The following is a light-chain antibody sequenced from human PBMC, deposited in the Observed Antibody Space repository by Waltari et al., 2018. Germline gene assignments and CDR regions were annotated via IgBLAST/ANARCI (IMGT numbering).Light chain of an antibody. CDR1: SSDVGLYTY. J-gene: IGLJ2*01. Sequence: QSALTHPASVSGSPGQSITISCTGSSSDVGLYTYVSWYQQRPGPAPKPMIYEVSNRPSGVSNRFSGSKSDNTASLTISGLQAEDEGDYYCSSFTASRTLLFGGGTRLTVL. V-gene: IGLV2-14*01. CDR2: EVS. CDR3: SSFTASRTLL.